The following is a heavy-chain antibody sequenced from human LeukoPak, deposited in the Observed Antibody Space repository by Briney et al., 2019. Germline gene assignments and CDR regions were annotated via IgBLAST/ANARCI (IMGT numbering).Heavy chain of an antibody. Sequence: ASVKVSCKASGYTFTSYDLNWVRQATGQGLEWIGWMNPNSGNTGYAQKFQGRVTLTRSTSISTAYMEVSSLRSEDTAVYFCARGSLASSGWYVLDYWGQGTLVTVSS. J-gene: IGHJ4*02. CDR3: ARGSLASSGWYVLDY. D-gene: IGHD6-19*01. CDR2: MNPNSGNT. CDR1: GYTFTSYD. V-gene: IGHV1-8*01.